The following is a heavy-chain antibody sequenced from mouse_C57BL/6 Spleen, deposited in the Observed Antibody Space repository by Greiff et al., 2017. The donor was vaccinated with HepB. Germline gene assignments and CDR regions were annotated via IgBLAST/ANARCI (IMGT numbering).Heavy chain of an antibody. CDR2: IYPSDSET. V-gene: IGHV1-61*01. D-gene: IGHD1-1*01. J-gene: IGHJ1*03. CDR1: GYTFTSYW. CDR3: ARQGIYYGSSYWYFDV. Sequence: QVQLQQPGAELVRPGSSVKLSCKASGYTFTSYWMDWVKQRPGQGLEWIGNIYPSDSETHYTQKIKDKATLTVDKSSSTAYMQLSSLTSEDSAVYYGARQGIYYGSSYWYFDVWGTGTTVTVSS.